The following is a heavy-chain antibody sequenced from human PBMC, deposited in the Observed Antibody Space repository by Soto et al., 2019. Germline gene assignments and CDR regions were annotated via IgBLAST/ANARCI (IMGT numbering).Heavy chain of an antibody. Sequence: PGGSLRLSCAASGFTFSSYAMHWVRQAPGKGLEWVAAISYDGSNKYYADSVKGRFTISRDNSKNTLYLQMNSLRAEDTAVYYCARLPSAYYYDSSGSTNNWFDPWGQGTLVTVSS. CDR3: ARLPSAYYYDSSGSTNNWFDP. CDR1: GFTFSSYA. CDR2: ISYDGSNK. J-gene: IGHJ5*02. D-gene: IGHD3-22*01. V-gene: IGHV3-30-3*01.